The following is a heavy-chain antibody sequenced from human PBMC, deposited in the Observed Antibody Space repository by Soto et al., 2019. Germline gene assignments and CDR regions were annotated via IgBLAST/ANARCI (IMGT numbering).Heavy chain of an antibody. V-gene: IGHV3-72*01. CDR1: GFMFSDHF. J-gene: IGHJ4*02. CDR2: AKNKIGHYMT. CDR3: TSPHRSSGDWHYY. D-gene: IGHD2-21*02. Sequence: EVQLVESGGGLVQPGGSLRLSCAASGFMFSDHFMEWVRQAPGKGLEWVGRAKNKIGHYMTEYAASVKGRFTISRDESKNSLFLQMNSLETEDTAVYYWTSPHRSSGDWHYYWGQGTLVTVSS.